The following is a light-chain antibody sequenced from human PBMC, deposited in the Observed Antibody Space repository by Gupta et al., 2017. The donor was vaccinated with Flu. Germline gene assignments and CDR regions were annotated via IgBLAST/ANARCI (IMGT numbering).Light chain of an antibody. J-gene: IGLJ2*01. CDR2: RDT. CDR3: QSSDSGGIVI. Sequence: SYELTQPPPVSVSPGQTARITCSGDALPKQFASWYQQKTGQAPVLVIYRDTERPSGIPERFSGSSSGTTVSLTISGVQAEDEAAYFCQSSDSGGIVIFGGGTKLTVL. V-gene: IGLV3-25*02. CDR1: ALPKQF.